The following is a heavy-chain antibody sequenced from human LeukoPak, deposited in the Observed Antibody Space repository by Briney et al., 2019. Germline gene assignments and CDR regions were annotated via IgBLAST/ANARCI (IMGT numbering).Heavy chain of an antibody. CDR3: ARGTYGGNDAFDI. CDR1: GFTVSSNY. J-gene: IGHJ3*02. V-gene: IGHV3-66*01. CDR2: IYSGGST. Sequence: GGSLRLSCAASGFTVSSNYMSWVRQAPGKGLEWVSVIYSGGSTYYADSVKGRFTISRDNSKNTLYLQMNSLGAEDTAVYYCARGTYGGNDAFDIWGQGTMVTVSS. D-gene: IGHD4-23*01.